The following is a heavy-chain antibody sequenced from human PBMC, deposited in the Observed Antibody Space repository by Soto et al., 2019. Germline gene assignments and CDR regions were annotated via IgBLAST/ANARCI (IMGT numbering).Heavy chain of an antibody. J-gene: IGHJ4*02. D-gene: IGHD6-19*01. CDR1: GYTFTSYG. CDR3: ARVSRPVSGWYMRPFDY. Sequence: QVQLVQSGAEVKKPGASVKVSCKASGYTFTSYGISWVRQAPGQGLEWMGWTSAYNGNTNYAQKLQGRVTMTTDTSTSTAYMELRSLRSDDTAVYYCARVSRPVSGWYMRPFDYWGQGTLVTVSS. CDR2: TSAYNGNT. V-gene: IGHV1-18*01.